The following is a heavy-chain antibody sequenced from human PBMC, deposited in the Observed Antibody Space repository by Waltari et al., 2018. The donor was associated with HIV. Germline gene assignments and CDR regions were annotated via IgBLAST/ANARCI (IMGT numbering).Heavy chain of an antibody. CDR3: ARAPLWGSSWYGFDY. CDR1: GGSISSYY. D-gene: IGHD6-13*01. CDR2: PYYSGST. Sequence: QVQLQESGPGLVKPSETLSLTCTVSGGSISSYYWSWIRQPPGKGLEWIWYPYYSGSTNHNPSRKSRVTISVDTSKNQFARKLSSVTAADTALYYCARAPLWGSSWYGFDYWGQGTLVTVSS. V-gene: IGHV4-59*01. J-gene: IGHJ4*02.